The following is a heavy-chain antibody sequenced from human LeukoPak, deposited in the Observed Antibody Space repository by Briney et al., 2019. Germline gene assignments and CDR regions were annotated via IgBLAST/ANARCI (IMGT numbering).Heavy chain of an antibody. J-gene: IGHJ4*02. CDR3: ARVLSIAVTLPHY. V-gene: IGHV1-2*06. CDR1: GYTFTCYY. Sequence: ASVKVSCKASGYTFTCYYMHWVRQAPGQGLEWMGRINPNSGGTNYAQKFPGRVTMTRGTSISTAYMELSRLRSDDTAVYYCARVLSIAVTLPHYWGQGTLVTVSS. D-gene: IGHD6-19*01. CDR2: INPNSGGT.